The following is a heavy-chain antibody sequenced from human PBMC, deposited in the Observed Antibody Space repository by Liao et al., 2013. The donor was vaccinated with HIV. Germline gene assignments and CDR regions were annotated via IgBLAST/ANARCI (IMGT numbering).Heavy chain of an antibody. Sequence: QVQLQESGPGLVRPSQTLSLTCTVSGGSISSHYWNWIRQPAGKGLEWIGRVYSSGTTYYNPSLKSRVILLPDTSKNQFSLRLSSVTAADTAIYFCARGLNTFDIWGQGTLVTVSS. CDR1: GGSISSHY. J-gene: IGHJ3*02. D-gene: IGHD2/OR15-2a*01. V-gene: IGHV4-4*07. CDR3: ARGLNTFDI. CDR2: VYSSGTT.